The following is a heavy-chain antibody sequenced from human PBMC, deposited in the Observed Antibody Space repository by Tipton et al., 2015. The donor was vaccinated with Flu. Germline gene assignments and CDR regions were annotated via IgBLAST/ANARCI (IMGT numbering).Heavy chain of an antibody. CDR2: IYPGDSEA. J-gene: IGHJ4*02. CDR1: GYAFSTYW. V-gene: IGHV5-51*01. Sequence: QLVQSGAEVKKPGESLKISCKTSGYAFSTYWIGWVRQMSGKGLEWMGVIYPGDSEARYSPSFQGLVTISVDTSVSTAYLQWNSRGASDTAIYYCARPQTGGPTGRFDYWGQGTLVTVSS. D-gene: IGHD3-10*01. CDR3: ARPQTGGPTGRFDY.